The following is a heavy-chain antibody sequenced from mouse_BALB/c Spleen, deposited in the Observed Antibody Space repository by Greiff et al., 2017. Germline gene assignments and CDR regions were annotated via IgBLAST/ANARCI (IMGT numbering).Heavy chain of an antibody. Sequence: QVQLQQPGAELVKPGAPVKLSCKASGYTFTSYWMNWVKQRPGRGLEWIGRIDPSDSETHYNQKFKDKATLTVDKSSSTAYIQLSSLTSEDSAVYYCARGGLLLRSFDYWGQGTTLTVSS. CDR1: GYTFTSYW. J-gene: IGHJ2*01. D-gene: IGHD1-1*01. CDR3: ARGGLLLRSFDY. V-gene: IGHV1-69*02. CDR2: IDPSDSET.